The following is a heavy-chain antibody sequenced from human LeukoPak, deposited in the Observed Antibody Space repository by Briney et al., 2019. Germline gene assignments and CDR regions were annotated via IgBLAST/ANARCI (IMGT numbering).Heavy chain of an antibody. Sequence: SETLSLTCTVSGGSISSYYWSWIRQPAGKGLEWIGRIYTSGSTNYNPSLKSRVTMSVDTSKNQFSLRLDSVTAADTALYYCARETHHWDLQQQFSYWDQGTLVTVSS. J-gene: IGHJ4*02. D-gene: IGHD1-26*01. V-gene: IGHV4-4*07. CDR2: IYTSGST. CDR3: ARETHHWDLQQQFSY. CDR1: GGSISSYY.